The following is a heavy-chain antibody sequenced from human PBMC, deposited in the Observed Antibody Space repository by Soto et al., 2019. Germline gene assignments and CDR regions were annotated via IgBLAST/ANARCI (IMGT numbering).Heavy chain of an antibody. Sequence: GASVKGSCKASGYAFTSYDINWVRQATGQGLEWMGWMNPNSGNTGYAQKFQGRVTMTRNTSISTAYMELSSLRSEDTAVYYCARNSGWLYYYYYYYMDVWGKGTTVTVSS. CDR3: ARNSGWLYYYYYYYMDV. CDR2: MNPNSGNT. CDR1: GYAFTSYD. J-gene: IGHJ6*03. D-gene: IGHD6-19*01. V-gene: IGHV1-8*01.